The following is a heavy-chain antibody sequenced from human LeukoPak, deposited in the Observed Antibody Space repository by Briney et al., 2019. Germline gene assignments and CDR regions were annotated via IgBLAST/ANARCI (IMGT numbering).Heavy chain of an antibody. D-gene: IGHD6-13*01. Sequence: GGSLRLSCAASGFTFSSYSMSWVRRAPGKGLEWVSVIYSGGSTYYAGSVKGRFTISRDNSKNTLYLQMNSLRADDTAVYYCAGGSSWFAYYFDYWGQGTLVTVSS. CDR1: GFTFSSYS. CDR2: IYSGGST. CDR3: AGGSSWFAYYFDY. J-gene: IGHJ4*02. V-gene: IGHV3-66*01.